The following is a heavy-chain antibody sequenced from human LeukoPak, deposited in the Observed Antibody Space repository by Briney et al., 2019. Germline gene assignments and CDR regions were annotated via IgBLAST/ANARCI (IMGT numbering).Heavy chain of an antibody. V-gene: IGHV1-46*01. J-gene: IGHJ5*02. CDR1: GYTFTSYY. CDR2: INPGGGST. Sequence: ASVKVSCKASGYTFTSYYMHWVRQAPGQGLEWMGIINPGGGSTSYAQKFQGRVTMTRNTSISTAYMELSSLRSEDTAVYYCARGNWGWFDPWGQGTLVTVSS. D-gene: IGHD3-16*01. CDR3: ARGNWGWFDP.